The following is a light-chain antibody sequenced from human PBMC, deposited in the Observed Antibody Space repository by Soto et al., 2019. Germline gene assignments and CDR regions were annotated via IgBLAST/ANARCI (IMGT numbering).Light chain of an antibody. CDR3: CSCAAIYPYVL. CDR1: SSDIGAFHY. V-gene: IGLV2-11*01. CDR2: DVT. Sequence: QSALTQPRSVSGSPGQSVTVSCTAASSDIGAFHYVSWYQQHPGKAPKNLIYDVTKRPSGVPDRFSGSKSGNTASLTISGVQAEDEADYYCCSCAAIYPYVLFGGGTQLTVL. J-gene: IGLJ2*01.